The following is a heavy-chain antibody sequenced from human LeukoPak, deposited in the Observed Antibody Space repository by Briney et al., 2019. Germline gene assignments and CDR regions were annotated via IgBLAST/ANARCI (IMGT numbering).Heavy chain of an antibody. CDR2: IGSSGSYI. J-gene: IGHJ4*02. D-gene: IGHD2-15*01. CDR3: ARVLTPHAGRTPSSLDY. Sequence: PGGSLRLSCAASGFTFSTYTMNWVRQAPGKGLEWVSSIGSSGSYIYYADSVKGRFTISRDNAKNSLYLQMDSLRAEDTAVYYCARVLTPHAGRTPSSLDYWGQGTLVTVSS. V-gene: IGHV3-21*01. CDR1: GFTFSTYT.